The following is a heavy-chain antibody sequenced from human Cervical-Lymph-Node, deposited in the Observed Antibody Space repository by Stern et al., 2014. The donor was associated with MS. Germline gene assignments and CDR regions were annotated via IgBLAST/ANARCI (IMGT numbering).Heavy chain of an antibody. Sequence: VQLLESGAEVKKPGSSVKVSCKASGDTFSSYAITWVRQAPGQGPEWMAGIIPIFGIAKYAQKFQGSVTTTAHESSSTVDMELRSLRSEDSAVYYCARAYYYGSGTYQYYYYQMDVWGQGTAVTVSS. CDR2: IIPIFGIA. V-gene: IGHV1-69*01. J-gene: IGHJ6*02. CDR1: GDTFSSYA. CDR3: ARAYYYGSGTYQYYYYQMDV. D-gene: IGHD3-10*01.